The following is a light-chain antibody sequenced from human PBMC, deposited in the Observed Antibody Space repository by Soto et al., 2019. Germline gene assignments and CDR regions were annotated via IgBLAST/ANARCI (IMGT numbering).Light chain of an antibody. CDR2: LAS. CDR3: QQSNSYWT. CDR1: QDISSY. J-gene: IGKJ1*01. V-gene: IGKV1-9*01. Sequence: IQLTQSPSSLSASVGDRVTITCRASQDISSYLAWYQQKPGKAPKLLIYLASTLHSGVPSSFSGSGSGAEFTLTISSLQPDDFATYYCQQSNSYWTFGQGTKVDIK.